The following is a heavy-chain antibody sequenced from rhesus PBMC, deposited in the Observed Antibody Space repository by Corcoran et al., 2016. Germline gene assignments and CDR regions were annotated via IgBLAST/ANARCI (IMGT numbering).Heavy chain of an antibody. Sequence: QVQLQESGPGVVKPSETLSLTCAVSGGSISASYRWSWLRQPPGKGLGWIGYIYGSITSTNYNTSLKSRVTMSKDTSKNQFALKLSSVTAADTAVYYCARDNWGDYEVFDYWGQGVLVTVSS. CDR3: ARDNWGDYEVFDY. D-gene: IGHD3-34*01. V-gene: IGHV4S10*01. J-gene: IGHJ4*01. CDR1: GGSISASYR. CDR2: IYGSITST.